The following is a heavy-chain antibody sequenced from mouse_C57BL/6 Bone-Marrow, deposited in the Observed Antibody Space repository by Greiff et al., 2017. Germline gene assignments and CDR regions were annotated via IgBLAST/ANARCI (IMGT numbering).Heavy chain of an antibody. J-gene: IGHJ3*01. Sequence: EVKLVESGGDLVKPGGSLKLSCAASGFTFSSYGMSWVRQTPDKRLEWVATISSGGSYTYYPDSVKGRFTISRDNAKNTLYLQMSSMKSEDTAMYDWARQTYWFAYWGQGTRVTVSA. V-gene: IGHV5-6*01. D-gene: IGHD5-1*01. CDR3: ARQTYWFAY. CDR1: GFTFSSYG. CDR2: ISSGGSYT.